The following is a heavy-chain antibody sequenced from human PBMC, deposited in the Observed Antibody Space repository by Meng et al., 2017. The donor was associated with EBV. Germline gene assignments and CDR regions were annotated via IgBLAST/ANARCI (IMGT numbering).Heavy chain of an antibody. J-gene: IGHJ4*02. CDR3: VRELVGGTFDY. Sequence: VQLVRSWGEVKKPGASVEVSCKASGYTFTSYYLHWVRQAPGQGLEWMGIIIPAGGNTNYAQKFRGRFTMTRDTSTSTVYMDLSILTSEDTAVYYCVRELVGGTFDYWGQGTLVTVSS. D-gene: IGHD1/OR15-1a*01. V-gene: IGHV1-46*01. CDR1: GYTFTSYY. CDR2: IIPAGGNT.